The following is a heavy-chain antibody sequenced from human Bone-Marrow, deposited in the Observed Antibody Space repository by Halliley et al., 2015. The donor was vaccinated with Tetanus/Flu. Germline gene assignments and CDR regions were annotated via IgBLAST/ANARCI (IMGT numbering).Heavy chain of an antibody. CDR2: IDPSDSYT. V-gene: IGHV5-10-1*01. D-gene: IGHD4-4*01. CDR3: ATRVESSDTTVLPES. Sequence: MQLVQSGAEVKKPGESLRISCKGSGYIFSDSWINWVRQVPGKGLEWMGKIDPSDSYTNYSPSFQGHVTMSTDTSISTAFLQWSSLKASDTAIYYCATRVESSDTTVLPESWGQGTLVTVSS. J-gene: IGHJ4*02. CDR1: GYIFSDSW.